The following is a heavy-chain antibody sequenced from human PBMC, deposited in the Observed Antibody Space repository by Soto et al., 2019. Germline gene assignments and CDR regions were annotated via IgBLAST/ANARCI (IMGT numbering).Heavy chain of an antibody. V-gene: IGHV3-23*01. CDR2: ISDDGDST. Sequence: VGSLRLSCGASGFTFGDNAMTWVRQAPGKGLEWVSSISDDGDSTYYADSVKGRFTISRDNSKNTLFLQMSSLGAEDTAVYYCATSLPTAVNYGLDVWGQGASVTVSS. D-gene: IGHD2-2*01. CDR3: ATSLPTAVNYGLDV. J-gene: IGHJ6*02. CDR1: GFTFGDNA.